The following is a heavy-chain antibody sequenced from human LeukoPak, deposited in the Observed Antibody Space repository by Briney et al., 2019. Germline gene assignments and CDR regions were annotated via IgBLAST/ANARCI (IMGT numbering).Heavy chain of an antibody. D-gene: IGHD5-24*01. CDR3: ASARQRDGYTTGDY. CDR2: IYYSGTT. J-gene: IGHJ4*02. Sequence: PSETLSLTCTVSGGSISSSPYYWGWIRQPPGKGLEWIGSIYYSGTTHYNPSLESRVTISVDTSKNQFSLKLASVAAADTAIYYCASARQRDGYTTGDYWGQGTLVTVSS. V-gene: IGHV4-39*07. CDR1: GGSISSSPYY.